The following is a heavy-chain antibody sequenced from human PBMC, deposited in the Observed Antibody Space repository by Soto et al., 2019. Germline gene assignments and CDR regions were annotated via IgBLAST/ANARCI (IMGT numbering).Heavy chain of an antibody. D-gene: IGHD3-3*01. CDR2: IIPIFGTA. CDR1: GGTFSSYA. Sequence: QVQLVQSGAEVKKPGSSVKVSCKASGGTFSSYAISWVRQAPGQGLEWMGGIIPIFGTANYAQKFQGRVTITADESTSTAYMELSSLRSEDTAVYYCASDDFWSGYRFIGDAFDIWGQGTMVTVSS. V-gene: IGHV1-69*01. J-gene: IGHJ3*02. CDR3: ASDDFWSGYRFIGDAFDI.